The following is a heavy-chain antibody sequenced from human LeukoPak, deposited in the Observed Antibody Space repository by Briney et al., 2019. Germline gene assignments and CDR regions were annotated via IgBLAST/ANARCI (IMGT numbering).Heavy chain of an antibody. J-gene: IGHJ5*02. V-gene: IGHV4-59*08. D-gene: IGHD1-26*01. Sequence: PSETLSLTCTVSGGSISNYYWGWIRQPPGKGLEWIGYIYYSGSTKYNPSLKSRVTMSVDTSKNQFSLKLSSVTAADTAVYYCARDDGGSYGNWFDPWGQGTLVTVSS. CDR1: GGSISNYY. CDR3: ARDDGGSYGNWFDP. CDR2: IYYSGST.